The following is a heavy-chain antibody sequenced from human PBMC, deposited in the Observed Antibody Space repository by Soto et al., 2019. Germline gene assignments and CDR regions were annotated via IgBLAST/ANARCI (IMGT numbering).Heavy chain of an antibody. Sequence: EVQLVESGGGLVQPGGSLRLSCTASGFIVSTSYMSWVRQAPGKGLEWVSIIYNDGSTYYADSVKGRFTISRDDSKNTLYLQIVSLRAEDTAVYYCARDSYTRYWGQETLVTVSS. V-gene: IGHV3-66*01. CDR3: ARDSYTRY. CDR1: GFIVSTSY. D-gene: IGHD4-4*01. J-gene: IGHJ4*02. CDR2: IYNDGST.